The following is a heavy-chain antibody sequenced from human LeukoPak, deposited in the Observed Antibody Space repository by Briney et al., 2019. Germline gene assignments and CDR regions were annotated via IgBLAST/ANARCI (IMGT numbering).Heavy chain of an antibody. CDR2: ISSSSSYI. J-gene: IGHJ4*02. D-gene: IGHD6-19*01. CDR1: GFTFSSYS. V-gene: IGHV3-21*01. CDR3: TRGMGGWYPDY. Sequence: GGSLRLSCAASGFTFSSYSMNWVRQAPGKGLEWASSISSSSSYIYYADSVKGRFTISRDNARNSLYLQMNSLRAEDTAVYYCTRGMGGWYPDYWGQGTLVTVSP.